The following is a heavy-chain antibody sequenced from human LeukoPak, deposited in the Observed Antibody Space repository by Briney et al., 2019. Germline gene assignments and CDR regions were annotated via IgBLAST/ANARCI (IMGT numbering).Heavy chain of an antibody. CDR2: IYHSGST. J-gene: IGHJ4*02. D-gene: IGHD5-18*01. CDR1: GYSISSGYY. CDR3: ARYSVDTAMAD. V-gene: IGHV4-38-2*01. Sequence: SETLSLTCAVSGYSISSGYYWGWIRQPPGKGLEWIGSIYHSGSTYYNPSLKSRVTISEDTSKNQFSLKLSSVTAADTAVYYCARYSVDTAMADWGQGTLVTVSS.